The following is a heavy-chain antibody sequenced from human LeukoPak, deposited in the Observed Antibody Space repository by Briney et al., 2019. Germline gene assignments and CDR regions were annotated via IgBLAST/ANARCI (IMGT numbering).Heavy chain of an antibody. V-gene: IGHV1-3*04. CDR1: GYTFTSYA. CDR3: ARSPGRIVVVSFDY. J-gene: IGHJ4*02. Sequence: GASVKVSCKASGYTFTSYAIHWVRQAPGQRLEWMGWINTGNGNTKYSQKFQGRVTFTRDTSASTAYMELSSLRSEDTAVYYCARSPGRIVVVSFDYWGQGTLVTVS. D-gene: IGHD3-22*01. CDR2: INTGNGNT.